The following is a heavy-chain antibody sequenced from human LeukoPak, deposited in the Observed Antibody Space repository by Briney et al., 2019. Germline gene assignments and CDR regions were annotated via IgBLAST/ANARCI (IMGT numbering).Heavy chain of an antibody. CDR3: SRDREQQPTFDY. Sequence: GGSLRLSCAASGFTFSTYWMHWVRQAPGKGLVWVSRINSDGSSTNYADSVKSRFTISRDNAKNTLYLQMNSLRAEDTAVYFCSRDREQQPTFDYWGLGTLVTVSS. V-gene: IGHV3-74*01. D-gene: IGHD6-13*01. CDR1: GFTFSTYW. CDR2: INSDGSST. J-gene: IGHJ4*02.